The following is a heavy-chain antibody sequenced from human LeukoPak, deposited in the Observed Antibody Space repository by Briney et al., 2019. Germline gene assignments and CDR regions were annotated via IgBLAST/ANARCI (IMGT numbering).Heavy chain of an antibody. V-gene: IGHV3-48*02. Sequence: GGSLRLSCAASGFTFSGYSMNWVRQAPGKGLEWVSYISSRSGTIYYADSVKGRFTISRDNAKNALYLQMNSLRDEDTAGYYCSAPPNHDDSSVSKRDYWGQGTLVTVSS. CDR1: GFTFSGYS. CDR3: SAPPNHDDSSVSKRDY. CDR2: ISSRSGTI. J-gene: IGHJ4*02. D-gene: IGHD3-22*01.